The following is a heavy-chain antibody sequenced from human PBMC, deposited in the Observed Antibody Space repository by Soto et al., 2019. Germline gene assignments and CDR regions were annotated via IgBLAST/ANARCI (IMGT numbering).Heavy chain of an antibody. Sequence: PGESLKISCKGSGYSFTSYWISWVRQMPGKGLEWMGRIDPSDSYTNYSPSFQGHVTISADKSISTAYLQWSSLKASDTAMYYCARGGAPALDLYYYYYYGTDVWGQGTTVTVSS. V-gene: IGHV5-10-1*01. CDR3: ARGGAPALDLYYYYYYGTDV. D-gene: IGHD3-16*01. J-gene: IGHJ6*02. CDR1: GYSFTSYW. CDR2: IDPSDSYT.